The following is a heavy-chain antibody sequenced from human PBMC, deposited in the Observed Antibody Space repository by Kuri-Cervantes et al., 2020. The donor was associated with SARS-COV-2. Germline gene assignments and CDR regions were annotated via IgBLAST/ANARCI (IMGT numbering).Heavy chain of an antibody. Sequence: GGSLRLSCAASGFSFSSYGMSWVRQAPGKGLEWVSSISSSSSYIYYADSVKGRFTISRDNAKNSLYLQMNSLRAEDTAVYYCARDDCSSTSCYIGTGINAFYIWGQGKMVTVSS. V-gene: IGHV3-21*01. CDR2: ISSSSSYI. D-gene: IGHD2-2*02. J-gene: IGHJ3*02. CDR1: GFSFSSYG. CDR3: ARDDCSSTSCYIGTGINAFYI.